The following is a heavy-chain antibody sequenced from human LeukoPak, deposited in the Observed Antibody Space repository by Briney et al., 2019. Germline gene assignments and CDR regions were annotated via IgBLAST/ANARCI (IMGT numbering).Heavy chain of an antibody. Sequence: SETLSLTCAVYGGSFSGYYWSWIRQPPGKGLEWIGEINHSGSTNYNPSLKSRVTISVDTSKNQFSLKLSSVTAADTAVYYCARGTITMVRGVITYYYYYGMDVWGQGTTVTVSS. J-gene: IGHJ6*02. CDR1: GGSFSGYY. V-gene: IGHV4-34*01. CDR2: INHSGST. D-gene: IGHD3-10*01. CDR3: ARGTITMVRGVITYYYYYGMDV.